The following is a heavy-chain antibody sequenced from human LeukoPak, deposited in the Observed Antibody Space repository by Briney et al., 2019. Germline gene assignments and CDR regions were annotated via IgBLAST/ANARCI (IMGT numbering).Heavy chain of an antibody. CDR1: GFTFSNYW. Sequence: GRSLRLSCAASGFTFSNYWMSWVRQAPGKGLEWVANIKQDGSEKYYVDSVKGRFTISRDNAKNSLYLQMNSLRAEDTAVYYCARDRLTGDAHGYWGQGTLVTVSS. CDR3: ARDRLTGDAHGY. V-gene: IGHV3-7*01. D-gene: IGHD7-27*01. J-gene: IGHJ4*02. CDR2: IKQDGSEK.